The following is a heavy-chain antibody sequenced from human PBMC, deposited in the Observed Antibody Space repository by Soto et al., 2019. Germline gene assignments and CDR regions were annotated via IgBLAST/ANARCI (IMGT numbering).Heavy chain of an antibody. D-gene: IGHD2-21*02. V-gene: IGHV1-69*06. J-gene: IGHJ4*02. CDR2: IIPMFDTT. CDR3: AREVVTETTLGYFDF. Sequence: SVKVSCKASGGSFSSDAITWVRQAPGQGLEWIGEIIPMFDTTNYAPEFQGRVTITADTATTTVYMEVNRLTPDDTAVYYCAREVVTETTLGYFDFWGQGALVTVSS. CDR1: GGSFSSDA.